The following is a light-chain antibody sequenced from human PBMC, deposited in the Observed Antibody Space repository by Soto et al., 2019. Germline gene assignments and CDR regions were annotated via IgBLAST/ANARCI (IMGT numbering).Light chain of an antibody. Sequence: DTVMTQSPLSLPVTPGEPASISCRSSQSLLHSNGYNYLDWYLQKPGQSPQLLIYLGSSRASGVPDRFSGRVSGTDFTLKISRVEAEDVGFYYCMQSLHTPRTFGQGTNVEIK. CDR3: MQSLHTPRT. J-gene: IGKJ1*01. CDR2: LGS. CDR1: QSLLHSNGYNY. V-gene: IGKV2-28*01.